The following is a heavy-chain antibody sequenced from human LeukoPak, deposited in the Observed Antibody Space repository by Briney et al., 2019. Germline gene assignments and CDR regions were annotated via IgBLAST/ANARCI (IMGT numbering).Heavy chain of an antibody. D-gene: IGHD2-15*01. Sequence: GGSLRLSCAASGFTFSDYYMTWIRQAPGKGLEWVSYISSTGSYINYADSVKGRFTISRDNAKNSLYLQMNSLRAEDTAVYYCARASIGYCIGGTRYLAYWGQGTLVTVSS. J-gene: IGHJ4*02. CDR3: ARASIGYCIGGTRYLAY. CDR2: ISSTGSYI. V-gene: IGHV3-11*05. CDR1: GFTFSDYY.